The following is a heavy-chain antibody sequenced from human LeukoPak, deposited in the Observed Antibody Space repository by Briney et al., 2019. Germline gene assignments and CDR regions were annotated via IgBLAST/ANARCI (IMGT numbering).Heavy chain of an antibody. D-gene: IGHD1-26*01. Sequence: SETLSLTCTVSGGSISSYNWSWIRQPPGKGLEWIGYIYYSGTTSYNPSLKSRVTTSVDTSKNQFSLTLSSVTAGDTAVYYCARGPGSGTYWAFDYWGQGTLVTVSS. CDR1: GGSISSYN. CDR2: IYYSGTT. J-gene: IGHJ4*02. CDR3: ARGPGSGTYWAFDY. V-gene: IGHV4-59*01.